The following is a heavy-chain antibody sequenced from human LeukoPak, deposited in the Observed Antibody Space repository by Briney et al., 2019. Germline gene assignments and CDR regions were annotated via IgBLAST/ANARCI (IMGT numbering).Heavy chain of an antibody. CDR3: ARVVKYSSGPLTDLPPYYFDY. D-gene: IGHD6-19*01. CDR2: INAGNGNT. CDR1: GYTFTNYA. V-gene: IGHV1-3*03. J-gene: IGHJ4*02. Sequence: GASVKVSCKASGYTFTNYAMHWVRQAPGQRLEWMGWINAGNGNTKYSQEFQGRVTITRDTSASTAYMELSSLRSEDMAVYYCARVVKYSSGPLTDLPPYYFDYWGQGTLVTVSS.